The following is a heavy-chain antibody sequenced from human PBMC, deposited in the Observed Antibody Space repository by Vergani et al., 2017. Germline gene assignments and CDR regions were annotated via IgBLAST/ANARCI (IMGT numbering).Heavy chain of an antibody. D-gene: IGHD3-10*01. V-gene: IGHV3-48*02. CDR2: ISSSSSTI. Sequence: EVQLVESGGGLVQPGGSLRLSCAASGFTFSSYSMNWVRQAPGKGLEWVSYISSSSSTIYYADSVKGRFTISRDNAKNSLYLQMNSLRDEDTAVYYCARAYKATYYYGSGSPTDYYYGMDVWGQGTTVTVSS. J-gene: IGHJ6*02. CDR3: ARAYKATYYYGSGSPTDYYYGMDV. CDR1: GFTFSSYS.